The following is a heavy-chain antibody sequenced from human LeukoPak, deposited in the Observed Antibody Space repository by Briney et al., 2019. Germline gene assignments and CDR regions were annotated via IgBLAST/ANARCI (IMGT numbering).Heavy chain of an antibody. Sequence: PGGSLSLSRVASRFTVSSNYMSGVRQAPGRGLEWVSVIYSGGSTYYADSVKGRVTISRVKTNNTLYLQMNSLRAQDTPVYYCARTYYYHSSGYYPFDFWGQGTLVTVSS. D-gene: IGHD3-22*01. CDR3: ARTYYYHSSGYYPFDF. V-gene: IGHV3-53*01. CDR2: IYSGGST. CDR1: RFTVSSNY. J-gene: IGHJ4*02.